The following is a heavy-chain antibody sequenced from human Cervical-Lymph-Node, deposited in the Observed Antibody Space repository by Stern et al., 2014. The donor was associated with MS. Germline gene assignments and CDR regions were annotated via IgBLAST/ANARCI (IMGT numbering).Heavy chain of an antibody. CDR2: INPNSGST. J-gene: IGHJ4*02. CDR1: GYTFPRYY. Sequence: QVQLVQSGSGVKKPGASVKVSCKALGYTFPRYYLHWVRQAPGQGLEWMGMINPNSGSTSYAQKFQGRVTMTRDTSTSTVYMELSSLRSEDTAMYYCARTYSNYDQFDYWGQGTLVTVSS. CDR3: ARTYSNYDQFDY. V-gene: IGHV1-46*01. D-gene: IGHD4-11*01.